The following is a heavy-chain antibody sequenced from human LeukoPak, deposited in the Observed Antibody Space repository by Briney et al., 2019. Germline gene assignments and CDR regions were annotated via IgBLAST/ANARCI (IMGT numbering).Heavy chain of an antibody. Sequence: GGSLRLSCAASGFTFDDYAMHWVRQAPRKGLEWVSGISWNSGSIGYADSVKGRFTISRDNAKNSLYLQMNSLRAEDMALYYCAKDIGAGQLVGAFDIWGQGTMVTVSS. J-gene: IGHJ3*02. V-gene: IGHV3-9*03. D-gene: IGHD6-6*01. CDR3: AKDIGAGQLVGAFDI. CDR1: GFTFDDYA. CDR2: ISWNSGSI.